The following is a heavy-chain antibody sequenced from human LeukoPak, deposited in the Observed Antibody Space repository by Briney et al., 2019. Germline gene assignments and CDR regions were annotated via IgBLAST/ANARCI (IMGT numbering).Heavy chain of an antibody. CDR3: ARTAVTPGSSDAFDI. J-gene: IGHJ3*02. V-gene: IGHV3-23*01. CDR2: ISGSGGST. D-gene: IGHD4-17*01. Sequence: PGGSLRLSCAASGFTFSSYAMSWVRQAPGKGLEWVSAISGSGGSTYYPDSVEGRFTISRDNSQNTLYLQLNSLRAEDTAVYYCARTAVTPGSSDAFDIWGQGTMVTVSS. CDR1: GFTFSSYA.